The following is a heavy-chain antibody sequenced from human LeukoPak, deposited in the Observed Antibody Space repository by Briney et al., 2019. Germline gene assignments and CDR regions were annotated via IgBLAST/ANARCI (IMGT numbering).Heavy chain of an antibody. CDR2: INHSGST. Sequence: SETLSLTCAVYGGSFSGYYWTWIRQPPGKGLEWIGEINHSGSTNYNPSLKSRVTIPVDTSKNQFSLKLSSVTAADTAVYYCARGNEYCSSTSCYLRNPYYYYGMDVWGQGTTVTVSS. D-gene: IGHD2-2*01. V-gene: IGHV4-34*01. J-gene: IGHJ6*02. CDR1: GGSFSGYY. CDR3: ARGNEYCSSTSCYLRNPYYYYGMDV.